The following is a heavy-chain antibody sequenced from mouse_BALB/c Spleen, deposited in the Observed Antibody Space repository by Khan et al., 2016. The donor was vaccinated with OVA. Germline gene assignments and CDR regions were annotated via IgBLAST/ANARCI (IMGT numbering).Heavy chain of an antibody. D-gene: IGHD2-14*01. Sequence: QVQLQQSGAELARPGASVKMSCKASGYTFTTYTMHWVKQRPGQGLEWIGYINPSNGYTNYNQKFKDKSTLNADKSSSKAYMQLSSLTTDYSAVYDCARGGAYYRSDGWFSYWGQGTLVTVSA. V-gene: IGHV1-4*01. J-gene: IGHJ3*01. CDR1: GYTFTTYT. CDR2: INPSNGYT. CDR3: ARGGAYYRSDGWFSY.